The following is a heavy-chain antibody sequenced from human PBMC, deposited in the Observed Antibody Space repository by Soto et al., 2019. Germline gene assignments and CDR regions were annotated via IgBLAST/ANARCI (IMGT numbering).Heavy chain of an antibody. CDR3: ARDDDY. CDR1: GFTFSSYW. J-gene: IGHJ4*02. Sequence: VQLVESGGGLVQPGGSLRLSCAASGFTFSSYWMHWVRQDPGKGLVWVSRINSDGSSTGYADSVKGRLTISRDNATHTLYLQINSLRAEYTAVYYCARDDDYWGQGTLVTVSS. CDR2: INSDGSST. V-gene: IGHV3-74*01.